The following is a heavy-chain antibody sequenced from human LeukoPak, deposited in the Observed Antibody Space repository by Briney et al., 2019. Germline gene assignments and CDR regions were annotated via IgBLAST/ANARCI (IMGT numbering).Heavy chain of an antibody. D-gene: IGHD4-17*01. CDR2: IYYSGST. V-gene: IGHV4-39*02. Sequence: SETLSLTCTVSGGSISSSSYYWGWIRRPPGKGLEWIGSIYYSGSTYYNPSLKSRVTISVDTSKNQFSLKLSSVTAADTAVYYCAREGAYRTYGDYSPFDFWGQGTLVTVSS. CDR1: GGSISSSSYY. CDR3: AREGAYRTYGDYSPFDF. J-gene: IGHJ5*01.